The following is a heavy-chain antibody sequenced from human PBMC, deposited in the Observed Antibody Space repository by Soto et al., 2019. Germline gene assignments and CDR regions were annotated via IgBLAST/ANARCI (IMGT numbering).Heavy chain of an antibody. CDR3: VRHLVTTPADYYYYYYMDV. J-gene: IGHJ6*03. Sequence: GESLKISCKGSGYSFTSYWIGWVRQMPGKGLEWMGIIYPGDSDTRYSPSFQGQVTISADKSISTAYLQWGSLKASDTAMYYCVRHLVTTPADYYYYYYMDVWGKGTTVTVSS. CDR2: IYPGDSDT. CDR1: GYSFTSYW. D-gene: IGHD1-1*01. V-gene: IGHV5-51*01.